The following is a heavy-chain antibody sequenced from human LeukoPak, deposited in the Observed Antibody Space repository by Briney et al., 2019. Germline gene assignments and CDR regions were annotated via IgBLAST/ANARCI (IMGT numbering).Heavy chain of an antibody. J-gene: IGHJ5*02. D-gene: IGHD2/OR15-2a*01. CDR3: ARGQLRDVINWFDP. V-gene: IGHV4-61*08. CDR1: GGSISSGDYY. CDR2: IYYSGGT. Sequence: SQTLSLTCTVSGGSISSGDYYWSWIRQPPGKGLEWIGYIYYSGGTNYNPSLKSRVTISVDTSKNQFSLKLSSVTAADTAVYYCARGQLRDVINWFDPWGQGTLVTVSS.